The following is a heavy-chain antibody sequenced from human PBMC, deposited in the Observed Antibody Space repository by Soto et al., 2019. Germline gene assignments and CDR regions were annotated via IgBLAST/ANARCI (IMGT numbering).Heavy chain of an antibody. D-gene: IGHD3-3*02. CDR3: ARQDRILVRPAGRFEY. CDR1: GGTISSSNYY. V-gene: IGHV4-39*01. Sequence: PAETLSLTCTVSGGTISSSNYYWGWIRQPPGKGLEWIGSIYYSGTTHYNPSLTSRVTISVDTSKNQFSLKLSSVTAADTAVYYCARQDRILVRPAGRFEYWGQGTLVTVS. CDR2: IYYSGTT. J-gene: IGHJ4*02.